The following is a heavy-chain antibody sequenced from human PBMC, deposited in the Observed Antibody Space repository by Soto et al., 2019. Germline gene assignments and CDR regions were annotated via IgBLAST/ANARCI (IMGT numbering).Heavy chain of an antibody. CDR3: AKVLQCWRSGRDVFDF. D-gene: IGHD6-19*01. Sequence: PGGSLRLSCAASGFTFSSYAMSWVRQAPGKGLEWVSAISGSGGSTYYADSVKGRFTISRDNSKNTLYLQMNSLRAEDTAVYYCAKVLQCWRSGRDVFDFWGQGSLVIVS. J-gene: IGHJ3*01. V-gene: IGHV3-23*01. CDR2: ISGSGGST. CDR1: GFTFSSYA.